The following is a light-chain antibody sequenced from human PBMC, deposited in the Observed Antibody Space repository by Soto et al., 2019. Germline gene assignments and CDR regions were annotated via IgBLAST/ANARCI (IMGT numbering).Light chain of an antibody. V-gene: IGLV1-51*01. CDR1: RTNIGNNY. Sequence: QSVLTQPPSVSAAPGQKVTISCSGSRTNIGNNYVSWYQQFPGTAPKLLIYDNDKRPSGIPDRFSGSKSGTSATLGITGLQTGDEADYYCGTWDSSLSGGVFGGGTKLTVL. CDR3: GTWDSSLSGGV. CDR2: DND. J-gene: IGLJ3*02.